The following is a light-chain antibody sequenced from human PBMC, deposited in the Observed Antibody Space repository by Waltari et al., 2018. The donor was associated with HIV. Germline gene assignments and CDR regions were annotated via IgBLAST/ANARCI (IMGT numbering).Light chain of an antibody. CDR3: CSYAGSNTYL. CDR1: SRDVGSYNY. CDR2: DVS. V-gene: IGLV2-23*02. Sequence: QSVLTQPASVSGFPGQSITISCTGLSRDVGSYNYFSLFQQPPGKAPKLLIYDVSKRPSGVSNRFSGSKSGNTASLTISGLQAEDEADYYCCSYAGSNTYLFGTGTEVTVL. J-gene: IGLJ1*01.